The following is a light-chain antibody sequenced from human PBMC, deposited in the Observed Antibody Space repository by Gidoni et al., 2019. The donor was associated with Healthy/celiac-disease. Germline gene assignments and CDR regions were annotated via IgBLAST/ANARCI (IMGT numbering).Light chain of an antibody. Sequence: DIVMTQSPYSLAVSLGERAPINCKSSQSVLYSSNNKNYLAWYQQKPGQPPKLLIYWASTRESGVPDRFSGSGSGTDFTLTISSLQAEDVAVYYCQQYYSTLFTFGPGTKVDIK. J-gene: IGKJ3*01. CDR1: QSVLYSSNNKNY. CDR3: QQYYSTLFT. V-gene: IGKV4-1*01. CDR2: WAS.